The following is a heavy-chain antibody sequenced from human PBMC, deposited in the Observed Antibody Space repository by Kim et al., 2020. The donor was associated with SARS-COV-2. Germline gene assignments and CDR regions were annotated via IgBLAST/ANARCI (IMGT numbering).Heavy chain of an antibody. Sequence: SETLSLTCTVSGGSISSYYWSWIRQPPGKGLEWIGYIYYSGSTNYNPSLKSRVTISVDTSKNQFSLKLSSVTAADTAVYYCARVVYGSSSFNNWFDPWGQGTLVTVSS. CDR2: IYYSGST. CDR3: ARVVYGSSSFNNWFDP. J-gene: IGHJ5*02. CDR1: GGSISSYY. V-gene: IGHV4-59*13. D-gene: IGHD6-6*01.